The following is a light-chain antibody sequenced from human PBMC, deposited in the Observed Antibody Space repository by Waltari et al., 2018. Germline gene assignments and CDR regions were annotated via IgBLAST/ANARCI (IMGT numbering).Light chain of an antibody. J-gene: IGLJ2*01. CDR3: SSFTSRSTLI. Sequence: QSALTQPASVSGSPGQAIALSCTGPNNDIGAYNYVSWYQQHPGKAPKHIIFEVSNRPSGVSDRFSGSKSGNTASLTISGLQAEDEADYYCSSFTSRSTLIFGGGTKLTVL. V-gene: IGLV2-14*01. CDR2: EVS. CDR1: NNDIGAYNY.